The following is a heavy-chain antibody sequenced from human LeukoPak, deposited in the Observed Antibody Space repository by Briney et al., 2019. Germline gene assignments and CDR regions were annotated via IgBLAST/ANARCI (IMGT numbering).Heavy chain of an antibody. Sequence: GGSLRLSRAASGFTFSSYGMHWVRPAPAKGLEWVAFIRYDGSNKYYADSVKGRFTISRDKSKNTLYLQMNSLRAEDTAVYYCAKDRYSSSWYYFDYWGQGTLVTVSS. CDR3: AKDRYSSSWYYFDY. CDR1: GFTFSSYG. CDR2: IRYDGSNK. D-gene: IGHD6-13*01. V-gene: IGHV3-30*02. J-gene: IGHJ4*02.